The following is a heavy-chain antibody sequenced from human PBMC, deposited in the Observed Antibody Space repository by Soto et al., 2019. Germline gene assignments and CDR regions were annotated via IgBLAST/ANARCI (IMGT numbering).Heavy chain of an antibody. CDR1: GGSFSSYA. J-gene: IGHJ5*02. CDR3: ASRGYSYGYRGDWFDP. V-gene: IGHV1-69*13. CDR2: IIPIFGTA. Sequence: SVKLCWKASGGSFSSYAIIWVRQAPGQGLEWMGGIIPIFGTANYAQKFQGRVTITADESTSTAYMELSSLRSEDTAVYYCASRGYSYGYRGDWFDPWGQATLVTVSS. D-gene: IGHD5-18*01.